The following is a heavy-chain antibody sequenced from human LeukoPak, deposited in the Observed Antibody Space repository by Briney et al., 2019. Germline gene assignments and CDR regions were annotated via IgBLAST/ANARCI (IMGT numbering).Heavy chain of an antibody. Sequence: PSETLSLTCTVSGGSISSYYWSWIRQPPGKGLEWIGYIYYSGSTNYNPSLKSRVTISVDTSKNQFSLKLSSVTAADTAVYYCARAKYYDFWSGYSDYWGQGTLVTVSS. V-gene: IGHV4-59*01. CDR1: GGSISSYY. D-gene: IGHD3-3*01. J-gene: IGHJ4*02. CDR2: IYYSGST. CDR3: ARAKYYDFWSGYSDY.